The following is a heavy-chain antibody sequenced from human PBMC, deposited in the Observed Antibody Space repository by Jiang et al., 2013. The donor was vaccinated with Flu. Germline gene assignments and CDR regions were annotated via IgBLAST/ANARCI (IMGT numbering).Heavy chain of an antibody. CDR3: ARAGYSTPRGSLKYYFDY. CDR2: INPNSGGT. Sequence: SGAEVKKPGASVKVSCKASGYTFTGYYMHWVRRAPGQGLEWMGWINPNSGGTNYAQKFQGWVTMTRDTSISTAYMELSRLRSDDTAVYYCARAGYSTPRGSLKYYFDYWGQGTLVTVSS. CDR1: GYTFTGYY. V-gene: IGHV1-2*04. J-gene: IGHJ4*02. D-gene: IGHD5-18*01.